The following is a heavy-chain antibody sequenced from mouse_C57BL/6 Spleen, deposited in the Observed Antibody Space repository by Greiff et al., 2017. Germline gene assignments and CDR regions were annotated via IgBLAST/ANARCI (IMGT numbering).Heavy chain of an antibody. D-gene: IGHD2-5*01. CDR1: GYTFTSYW. CDR3: ASSNYSYYYAMDY. J-gene: IGHJ4*01. Sequence: VQLQQPGAELVRPGTSVKLSCKASGYTFTSYWMHWVKQRPGQGLEWIGVIDPSDSYTNYNQKFKGKATLTVDTSSSTAYMQLSSLTSEDSAVYYCASSNYSYYYAMDYWGQGTSVTVSS. CDR2: IDPSDSYT. V-gene: IGHV1-59*01.